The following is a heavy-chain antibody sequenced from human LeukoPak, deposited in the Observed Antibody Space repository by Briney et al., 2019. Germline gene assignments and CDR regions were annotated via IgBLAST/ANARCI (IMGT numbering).Heavy chain of an antibody. Sequence: PSETLSLTCTVSGGSISSYYWSWIRQPPGKGLEWIGYIYYSGSTNYNPSLKGRVTISVDTSKNQFSLKLSSVTAADTAVYYCARGVGSRYYYYMDVWGKGTTVTVSS. V-gene: IGHV4-59*01. J-gene: IGHJ6*03. CDR2: IYYSGST. CDR1: GGSISSYY. CDR3: ARGVGSRYYYYMDV. D-gene: IGHD1-26*01.